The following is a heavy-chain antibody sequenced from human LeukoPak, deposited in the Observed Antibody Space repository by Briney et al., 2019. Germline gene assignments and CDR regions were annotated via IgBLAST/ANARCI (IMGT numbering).Heavy chain of an antibody. D-gene: IGHD1-1*01. CDR1: GGSISSYY. CDR3: ARWIAGTTQWFDP. V-gene: IGHV4-59*12. J-gene: IGHJ5*02. Sequence: SETLSLTCTVSGGSISSYYWSWIRQPPGKGLEWIGEIYHSGSTNYNPSLKSRVTISVDKSKNQFSLKLSSVTAADTAVYYCARWIAGTTQWFDPWGQGTLVTVSS. CDR2: IYHSGST.